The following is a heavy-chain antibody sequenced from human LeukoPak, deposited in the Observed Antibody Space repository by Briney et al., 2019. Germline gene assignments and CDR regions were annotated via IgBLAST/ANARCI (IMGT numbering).Heavy chain of an antibody. Sequence: GGSLRLSCAASGFTFSSYAMSWVRQAPGKGLEWVSAISGSGGSTYYADSVKGRFTISRDNAKNSLYLQMNSLRAEDTAVYYCARDFGVPSNWFDPWGQGTLVTVSS. CDR3: ARDFGVPSNWFDP. CDR2: ISGSGGST. D-gene: IGHD3-10*01. CDR1: GFTFSSYA. J-gene: IGHJ5*02. V-gene: IGHV3-23*01.